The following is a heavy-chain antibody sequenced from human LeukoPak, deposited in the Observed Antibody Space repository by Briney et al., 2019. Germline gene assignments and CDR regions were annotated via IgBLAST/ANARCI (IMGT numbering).Heavy chain of an antibody. CDR2: ISYSGST. CDR3: ARDVVLTSSPDAFDI. Sequence: SQTLSLTCTVSGVSINKDGYSWTWIRQPPGKGLEWIGDISYSGSTKYKPSLKRRLTISGDVSKNQFSLKLTSVTAADTAVYYCARDVVLTSSPDAFDIWGQGTMVTVSS. V-gene: IGHV4-31*03. CDR1: GVSINKDGYS. D-gene: IGHD2-21*02. J-gene: IGHJ3*02.